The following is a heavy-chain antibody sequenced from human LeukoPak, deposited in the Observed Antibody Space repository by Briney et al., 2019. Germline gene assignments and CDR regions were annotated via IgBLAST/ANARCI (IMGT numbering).Heavy chain of an antibody. Sequence: GGSLRLSCAASGFTFNNYWMNWVRQAPGKGLEWVANIKKEGSEKYYVDSVKGRFTISRDNAKNSLYLQMNSLRADDTAVYYCATDYYDSSGYYTGTYWGQGTLVTVSS. J-gene: IGHJ4*02. CDR2: IKKEGSEK. V-gene: IGHV3-7*03. CDR3: ATDYYDSSGYYTGTY. D-gene: IGHD3-22*01. CDR1: GFTFNNYW.